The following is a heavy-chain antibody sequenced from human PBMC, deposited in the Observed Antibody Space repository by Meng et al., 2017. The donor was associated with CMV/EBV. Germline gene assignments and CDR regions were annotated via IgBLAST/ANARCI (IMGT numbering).Heavy chain of an antibody. J-gene: IGHJ4*02. CDR3: VGWDGSGYLAFDY. Sequence: SETLSLTCTVSGGSISSSSYYWGWIRQPPGKGLEWIGSIYYSGSTYYNPSLKSRVTISVDTSKNQFSLKLSSVTAADTAVYYCVGWDGSGYLAFDYWGQGTLVTVSS. V-gene: IGHV4-39*01. D-gene: IGHD3-22*01. CDR2: IYYSGST. CDR1: GGSISSSSYY.